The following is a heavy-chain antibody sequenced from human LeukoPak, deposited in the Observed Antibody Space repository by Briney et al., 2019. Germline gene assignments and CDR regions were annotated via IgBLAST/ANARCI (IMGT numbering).Heavy chain of an antibody. V-gene: IGHV4-34*01. J-gene: IGHJ3*02. CDR2: INHSGST. Sequence: SETLSLTCAVYGGSFSGYYWSWIRQPPGKGLEWIGEINHSGSTNYNPSLKSRVTISVDTSKNQFSLKLSSVTAADTAVYYCSRGALFYIAVAGRGDAFDIWGQGTMVTVSS. CDR1: GGSFSGYY. CDR3: SRGALFYIAVAGRGDAFDI. D-gene: IGHD6-19*01.